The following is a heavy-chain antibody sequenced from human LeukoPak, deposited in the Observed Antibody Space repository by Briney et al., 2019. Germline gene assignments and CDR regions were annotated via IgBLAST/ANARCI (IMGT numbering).Heavy chain of an antibody. J-gene: IGHJ4*02. Sequence: GGSLRLSCAASGFTFSSYAMHWVRQAPGKGLEWVAVISYDGGNKYYADSVKGRFTISRDNSKNTLYLQMNSLRAEDTAVYYCARIGSWYPPFGYFDYWGQGTLVTVSS. CDR2: ISYDGGNK. CDR3: ARIGSWYPPFGYFDY. D-gene: IGHD6-13*01. V-gene: IGHV3-30-3*01. CDR1: GFTFSSYA.